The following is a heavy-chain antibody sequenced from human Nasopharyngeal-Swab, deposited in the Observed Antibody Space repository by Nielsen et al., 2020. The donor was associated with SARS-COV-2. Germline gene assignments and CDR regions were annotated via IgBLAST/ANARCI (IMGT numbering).Heavy chain of an antibody. Sequence: GGSLRLSCAASGFTFSSYGMRWVRQAPGKGLEWVAVIWYDGSNKYYADSVKGRFTISRDNSKNTLYLQMNSLRAEDTAVYYCARDIEEYSYGYPNFDYWGQGTLVTVSS. J-gene: IGHJ4*02. D-gene: IGHD5-18*01. V-gene: IGHV3-33*01. CDR1: GFTFSSYG. CDR2: IWYDGSNK. CDR3: ARDIEEYSYGYPNFDY.